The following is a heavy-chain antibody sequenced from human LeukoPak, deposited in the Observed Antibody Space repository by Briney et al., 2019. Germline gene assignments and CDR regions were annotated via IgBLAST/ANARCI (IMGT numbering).Heavy chain of an antibody. CDR2: ISDIGSI. J-gene: IGHJ4*02. V-gene: IGHV4-59*08. CDR1: GGSISSYY. Sequence: SETLSLTCAVSGGSISSYYWSWIRQPPGKGLEWIAYISDIGSINYNPSLKSRVTISLDTSKNQFSLKLSSVTAADTAVYYCARSHPGWYYDNSGQYYFDTWGQGALVTVSS. CDR3: ARSHPGWYYDNSGQYYFDT. D-gene: IGHD3-22*01.